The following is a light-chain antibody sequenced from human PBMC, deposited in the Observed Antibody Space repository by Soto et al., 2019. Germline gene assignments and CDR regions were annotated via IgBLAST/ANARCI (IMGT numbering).Light chain of an antibody. Sequence: EIVLTQSPVTLSLSPGERATLSRSASQSVSSRLAWYQQRPGQAPRLLISGASSRATGIPDRFSGSGSGTDFTLTISRLEPEDFALYYCQHYAHNSPITFGQGTRLEIK. CDR2: GAS. V-gene: IGKV3-20*01. J-gene: IGKJ5*01. CDR1: QSVSSR. CDR3: QHYAHNSPIT.